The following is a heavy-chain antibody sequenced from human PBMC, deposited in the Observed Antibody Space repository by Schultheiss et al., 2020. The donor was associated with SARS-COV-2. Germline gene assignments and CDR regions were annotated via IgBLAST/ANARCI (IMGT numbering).Heavy chain of an antibody. D-gene: IGHD7-27*01. Sequence: GGSLRLSCAASGFPFSSYAMSWVRQAPGKGLEWVATIDDNPKYADSVRGRFTISRDNSMNTLFLQMNSLRVDDTAVYYCAIDPNWGSGDSWGQGTLVTVSS. J-gene: IGHJ5*01. CDR2: IDDNP. CDR3: AIDPNWGSGDS. V-gene: IGHV3-23*01. CDR1: GFPFSSYA.